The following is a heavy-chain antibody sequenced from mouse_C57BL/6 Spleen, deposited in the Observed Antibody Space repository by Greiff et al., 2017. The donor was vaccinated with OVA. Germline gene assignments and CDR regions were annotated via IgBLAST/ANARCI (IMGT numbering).Heavy chain of an antibody. D-gene: IGHD1-1*01. V-gene: IGHV1-15*01. CDR3: TSGGYYCYFDY. Sequence: QVQLKQSGAELVRPGASVTLSCKASGYTFTDYEMHWVKQTPVHGLEWIGAIDPETGGTAYNQKFKGKAILTADKSSSTAYMELRSLTSEDSAVYSCTSGGYYCYFDYWGQGTTLTVSS. CDR1: GYTFTDYE. CDR2: IDPETGGT. J-gene: IGHJ2*01.